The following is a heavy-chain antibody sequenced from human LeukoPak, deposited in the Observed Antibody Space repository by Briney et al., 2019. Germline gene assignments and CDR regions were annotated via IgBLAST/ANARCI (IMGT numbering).Heavy chain of an antibody. D-gene: IGHD5-24*01. CDR2: ISGSGGST. Sequence: GGSLRLSCAASGFTFTSYAMSWVRQAPGKGLEWVSAISGSGGSTYYADSVKGRSTISRDNSKSTLFLQMNSLRAEDTAVYYCAKDPRVGSRVATPCHWGQGTLVTVSS. CDR1: GFTFTSYA. J-gene: IGHJ4*02. V-gene: IGHV3-23*01. CDR3: AKDPRVGSRVATPCH.